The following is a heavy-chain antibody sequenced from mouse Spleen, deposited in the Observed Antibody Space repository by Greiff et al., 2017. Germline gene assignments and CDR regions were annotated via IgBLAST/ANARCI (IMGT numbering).Heavy chain of an antibody. D-gene: IGHD1-1*02. V-gene: IGHV14-2*01. CDR3: ARMGGWCWEFGV. Sequence: VQLQQSGAELVKPGASVKLSCTASGFTFTGYYMHWVKQRPEQGLEWIGRIDPEDGDTKYAPKFQGKATITADTSSNTAYMQLSSLTSEDTAVYCCARMGGWCWEFGVWGAGTTVTVSS. J-gene: IGHJ1*01. CDR2: IDPEDGDT. CDR1: GFTFTGYY.